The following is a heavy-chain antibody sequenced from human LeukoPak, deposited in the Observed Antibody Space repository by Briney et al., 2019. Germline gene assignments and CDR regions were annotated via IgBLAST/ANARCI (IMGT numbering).Heavy chain of an antibody. CDR3: ARARFGELLTSWSSPFDY. CDR1: GGSISSSSYY. D-gene: IGHD3-10*02. J-gene: IGHJ4*02. V-gene: IGHV4-39*07. Sequence: PSETLSLTCTVSGGSISSSSYYWGWIRQPPGKGLEWIGSIYYSGSTYYNPSLKSRVTISVDTSKNQFSLKLSSVTAADTAVYYCARARFGELLTSWSSPFDYWGQGTLVTVSS. CDR2: IYYSGST.